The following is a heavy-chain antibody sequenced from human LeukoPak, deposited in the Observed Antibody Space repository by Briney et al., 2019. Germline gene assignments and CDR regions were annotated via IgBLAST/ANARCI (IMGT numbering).Heavy chain of an antibody. Sequence: PSETLSLTCTVSGGSISSSSYYWGWIRQPPGKGLEWIGSIYYSGSTYYNPSLKSRVTISVDTSKNQFSLKLSSVTAADTAVYYCARNLIPEQLVLNFWGQGTLVTVSS. CDR1: GGSISSSSYY. CDR3: ARNLIPEQLVLNF. CDR2: IYYSGST. J-gene: IGHJ4*02. D-gene: IGHD6-13*01. V-gene: IGHV4-39*01.